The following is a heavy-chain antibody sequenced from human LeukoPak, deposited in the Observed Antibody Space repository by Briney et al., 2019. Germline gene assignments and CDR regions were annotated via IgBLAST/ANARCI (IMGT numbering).Heavy chain of an antibody. CDR1: GYTFTSYG. D-gene: IGHD5-18*01. CDR2: ISAYNGNT. J-gene: IGHJ3*02. CDR3: ARCSFWVDTAMVTRAFDAFDI. Sequence: ASVKVSCKASGYTFTSYGISWVRQAPGQGLEWMGWISAYNGNTNYAQKLQGRVTMTTDTSTSTAYMELRSLRSDDTAVYYCARCSFWVDTAMVTRAFDAFDIWGQGTMVTVSS. V-gene: IGHV1-18*01.